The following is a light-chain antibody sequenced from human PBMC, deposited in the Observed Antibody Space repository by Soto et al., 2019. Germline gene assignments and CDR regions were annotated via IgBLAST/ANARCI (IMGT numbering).Light chain of an antibody. V-gene: IGKV1-5*03. J-gene: IGKJ1*01. CDR1: QSISTW. Sequence: DIQMTQSPSTLSASVGDRVTITCRASQSISTWLAWYQQKPGKAPKLLIYTASNLEDGVPSRFSGTGSGTEFTLTISSLQPDDFATYYCQQYNSAWTFGQGTKVELK. CDR2: TAS. CDR3: QQYNSAWT.